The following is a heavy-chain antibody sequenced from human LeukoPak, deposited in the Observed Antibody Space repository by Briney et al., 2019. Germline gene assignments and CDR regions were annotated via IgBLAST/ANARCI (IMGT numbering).Heavy chain of an antibody. CDR1: VDSISSYY. Sequence: SETLSLTCTVSVDSISSYYWSWIRQPPGKGLEWIGYIYYSESTNYNPPRKSRVNKSVVTSQDQFAPEQSYVTAADTAVYYCARTTTMPVLHYYYGINGWGQGSTVTASS. CDR2: IYYSEST. D-gene: IGHD2-2*01. J-gene: IGHJ6*02. CDR3: ARTTTMPVLHYYYGING. V-gene: IGHV4-59*01.